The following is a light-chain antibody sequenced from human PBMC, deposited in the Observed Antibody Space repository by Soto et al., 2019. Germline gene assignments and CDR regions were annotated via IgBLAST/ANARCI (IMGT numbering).Light chain of an antibody. Sequence: QSVLTQPPSVSGAPGQRVTISCTGSSSNIGTPYDVHWYQQLPGTAPKVLIYGNNNRPSGVPDRFSGSKSGTSASLAITGLQAEDEADYYCQSYDSSLSRRVFGGGTKVTVL. CDR3: QSYDSSLSRRV. CDR1: SSNIGTPYD. V-gene: IGLV1-40*01. CDR2: GNN. J-gene: IGLJ2*01.